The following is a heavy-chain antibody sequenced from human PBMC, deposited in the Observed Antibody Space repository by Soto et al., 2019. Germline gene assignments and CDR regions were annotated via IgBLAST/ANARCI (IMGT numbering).Heavy chain of an antibody. CDR3: ARDSTNRAKFDY. Sequence: QVQVVQSGDEVKKPGASVKVSCKTSGYTFTNYGISWVRQAPGRGLEWLGWTSAYNGNTNYAQKFQGRVTMTTDTSTSTVYMELRSLRSDDTAVYYCARDSTNRAKFDYWGQGTLVTVSS. V-gene: IGHV1-18*01. D-gene: IGHD2-8*01. CDR1: GYTFTNYG. CDR2: TSAYNGNT. J-gene: IGHJ4*02.